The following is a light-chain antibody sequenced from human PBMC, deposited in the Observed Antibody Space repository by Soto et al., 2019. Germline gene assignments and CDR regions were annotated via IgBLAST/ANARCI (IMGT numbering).Light chain of an antibody. J-gene: IGKJ4*01. CDR1: QSISRY. CDR2: DTS. V-gene: IGKV3-11*01. CDR3: QQRFSWPPT. Sequence: EIGLTQSPATLSLSPGERATLSCRASQSISRYLAWYQQKPGQAPRLVIHDTSTRATGVPDTFSGSGSGTEFTLTIGSLEPEDFATYYCQQRFSWPPTFGGGTHIEIK.